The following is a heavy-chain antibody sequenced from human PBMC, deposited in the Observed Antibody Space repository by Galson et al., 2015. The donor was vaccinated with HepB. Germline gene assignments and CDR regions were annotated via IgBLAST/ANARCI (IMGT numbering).Heavy chain of an antibody. D-gene: IGHD3-10*01. CDR2: IKSKTDGGTT. CDR1: GFTFSSYG. Sequence: SLRLSCAASGFTFSSYGMHWVRQAPGKGLEWVGRIKSKTDGGTTDYAAPVKGRFTISRDDSKNTLYLQMNSLKTEDTAVYYCTTDLRPTMVQGVIVPYYMDVWGKGTTVTVSS. V-gene: IGHV3-15*01. J-gene: IGHJ6*03. CDR3: TTDLRPTMVQGVIVPYYMDV.